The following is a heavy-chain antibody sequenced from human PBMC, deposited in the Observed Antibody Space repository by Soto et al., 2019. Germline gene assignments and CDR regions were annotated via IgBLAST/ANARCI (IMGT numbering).Heavy chain of an antibody. CDR3: ARVSIVATISPPDFDY. J-gene: IGHJ4*02. Sequence: VQLVESGGGVVQPGRSLRLSCAASGFTFSSYAMHWVRQAPGKGLEWVAVISYDGSNKYYADSVKGRFTISRDNSKNTLYLQMNSLRAEDTAVYYCARVSIVATISPPDFDYWGQGTLVTVSS. CDR1: GFTFSSYA. V-gene: IGHV3-30-3*01. CDR2: ISYDGSNK. D-gene: IGHD5-12*01.